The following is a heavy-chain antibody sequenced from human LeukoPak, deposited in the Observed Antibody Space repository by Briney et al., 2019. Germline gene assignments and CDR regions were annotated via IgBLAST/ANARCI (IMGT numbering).Heavy chain of an antibody. V-gene: IGHV3-30*02. J-gene: IGHJ4*02. Sequence: PGGSLRLACAASGFTFSSYGVHWVRQEPGEVLGWVAFIRYDGSNKYYADSVKGRFTISRDNSKNTLYLQMNSLRAEDTAVYYCAKDDPVCDYWGQGTLVTVSS. CDR1: GFTFSSYG. D-gene: IGHD3-16*01. CDR2: IRYDGSNK. CDR3: AKDDPVCDY.